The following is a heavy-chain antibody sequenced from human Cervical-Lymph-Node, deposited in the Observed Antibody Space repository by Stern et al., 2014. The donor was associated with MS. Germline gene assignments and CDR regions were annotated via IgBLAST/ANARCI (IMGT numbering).Heavy chain of an antibody. J-gene: IGHJ4*02. CDR3: ARRGSYSGDFDY. D-gene: IGHD1-26*01. CDR1: GYIFTMKG. V-gene: IGHV1-18*01. Sequence: QDQLVQSGAEVKKPGASVTVSCKASGYIFTMKGISWVRQAPGQGLEWMGWSSADNGKTNYAQKFQGRVTMTTDTSTTTAYMELRSLRPDDTAVYYCARRGSYSGDFDYWGQGTLVTVSS. CDR2: SSADNGKT.